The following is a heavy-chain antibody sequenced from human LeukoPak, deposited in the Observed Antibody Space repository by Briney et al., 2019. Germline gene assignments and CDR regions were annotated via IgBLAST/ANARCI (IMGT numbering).Heavy chain of an antibody. Sequence: ASVKVSCKASGYTFTGYYMHWVRQAPGQGLEWMGWINPNSGGTNYAQKFQGRVTMTRDTSISTAYMELSSLRSEDTAVYYCARLSGSSSWYFNYYYYYYMDVWGKGTTVTISS. V-gene: IGHV1-2*02. D-gene: IGHD6-13*01. CDR3: ARLSGSSSWYFNYYYYYYMDV. CDR1: GYTFTGYY. J-gene: IGHJ6*03. CDR2: INPNSGGT.